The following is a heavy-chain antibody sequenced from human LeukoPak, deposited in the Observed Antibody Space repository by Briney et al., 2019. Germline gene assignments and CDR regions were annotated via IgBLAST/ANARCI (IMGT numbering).Heavy chain of an antibody. V-gene: IGHV1-8*01. D-gene: IGHD6-13*01. CDR2: MNPNSGNT. J-gene: IGHJ4*02. Sequence: ASVKVSCKASGYTFTSYDINWVRQATGQGLAWMGWMNPNSGNTGYAQKFQGRVTMTRNTSISTAYMELSSLRSEDTAVYYCARGDSSSWDFDYWGQGTLVTVSS. CDR1: GYTFTSYD. CDR3: ARGDSSSWDFDY.